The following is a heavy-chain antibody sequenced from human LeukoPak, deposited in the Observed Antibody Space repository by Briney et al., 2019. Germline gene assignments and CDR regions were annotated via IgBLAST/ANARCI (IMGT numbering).Heavy chain of an antibody. CDR3: AREGGDRSGYYFQH. D-gene: IGHD3-22*01. Sequence: SETLSLTCTVSGGSISSGGYYWSWIRQHPGKGLEWIGYIYYSGSTYYNPSLKSRVTISLDTSKNQFSLKLSSVTAADTAVYYCAREGGDRSGYYFQHWGQGTPVTVSS. V-gene: IGHV4-31*03. J-gene: IGHJ1*01. CDR1: GGSISSGGYY. CDR2: IYYSGST.